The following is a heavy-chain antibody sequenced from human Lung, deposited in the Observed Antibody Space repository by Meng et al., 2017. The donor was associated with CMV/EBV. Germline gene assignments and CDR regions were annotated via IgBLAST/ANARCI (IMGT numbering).Heavy chain of an antibody. Sequence: SXKGSGYSFTTHWIGWVRQMPGKGLEWMGVIYPGDSDTTYSPSFQGRVTISADKSITTAYLQLRSLKASDTAVYYCARQDSYTNYYFDLWGRGTLVT. CDR1: GYSFTTHW. CDR2: IYPGDSDT. D-gene: IGHD4-11*01. CDR3: ARQDSYTNYYFDL. J-gene: IGHJ4*02. V-gene: IGHV5-51*01.